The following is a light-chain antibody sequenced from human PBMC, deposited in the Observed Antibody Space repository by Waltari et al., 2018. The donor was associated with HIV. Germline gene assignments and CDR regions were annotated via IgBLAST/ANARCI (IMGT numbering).Light chain of an antibody. J-gene: IGLJ2*01. CDR3: CSYAGSYTLL. Sequence: QSALTQPRSVSGSPGQSVTISCPVTSSDVVGYNFVSWYQHHPGKAPKLMIYDVTKRPSGVPDRFSASKSGNTASLTISGLRTEDEAHYYCCSYAGSYTLLFGGGTKLTVL. V-gene: IGLV2-11*01. CDR1: SSDVVGYNF. CDR2: DVT.